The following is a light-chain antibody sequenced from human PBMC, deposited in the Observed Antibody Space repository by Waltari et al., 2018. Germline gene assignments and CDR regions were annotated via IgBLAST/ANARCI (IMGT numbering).Light chain of an antibody. CDR3: QQYSSAPNT. CDR1: QSVSSSY. V-gene: IGKV3-20*01. J-gene: IGKJ2*01. Sequence: EIVLTQSPGTLSLSPGERATLSCRASQSVSSSYLAWYRQKPGQPPRLLIYGASSRATGIPDRFSGAGSVTDFTLTISRLEPEDIAMYYCQQYSSAPNTFGQGTKLEIK. CDR2: GAS.